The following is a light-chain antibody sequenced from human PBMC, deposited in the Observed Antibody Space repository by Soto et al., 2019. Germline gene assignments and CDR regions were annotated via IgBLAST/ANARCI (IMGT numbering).Light chain of an antibody. Sequence: DIVMTQSPDSLAESLGDRATINCQSSQSVLYSSNNKNYLAWYRQKPGQPPRLLIYCASTRESGDPDRFSGSGSGTDFTLTISSLQAEDVAVYYCQQYYSAPLTFGGGTKLQIK. CDR1: QSVLYSSNNKNY. CDR2: CAS. V-gene: IGKV4-1*01. CDR3: QQYYSAPLT. J-gene: IGKJ4*01.